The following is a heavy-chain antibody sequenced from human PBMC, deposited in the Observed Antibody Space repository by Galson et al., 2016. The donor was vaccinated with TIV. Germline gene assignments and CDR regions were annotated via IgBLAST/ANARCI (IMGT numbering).Heavy chain of an antibody. CDR1: GFSLSTSGVG. CDR2: IYWDDDK. V-gene: IGHV2-5*02. D-gene: IGHD2-8*02. CDR3: AHFNSQAWESHYIDTGGEYAFDI. J-gene: IGHJ3*02. Sequence: PALVKPTQTLTLTCTFSGFSLSTSGVGVGWIRQPPGKALEWLALIYWDDDKRYSPSLKSRLTITKDTSKNHVVLTMTNMDPVDTATYYCAHFNSQAWESHYIDTGGEYAFDIWGQGTMVTVSS.